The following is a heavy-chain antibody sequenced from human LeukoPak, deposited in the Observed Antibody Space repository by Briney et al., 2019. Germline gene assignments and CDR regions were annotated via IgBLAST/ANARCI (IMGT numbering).Heavy chain of an antibody. D-gene: IGHD4-23*01. Sequence: SETLSLTCTASGGSISSRSYYWGWIRQPPGKGLEWIGSIYYSGTTYYKPSLKSRVTISVDTSKNQFSLRLRSVTAADTAVYYCTRADYGGNSGGAFDIWGQGTMVTVSS. CDR2: IYYSGTT. V-gene: IGHV4-39*01. CDR3: TRADYGGNSGGAFDI. J-gene: IGHJ3*02. CDR1: GGSISSRSYY.